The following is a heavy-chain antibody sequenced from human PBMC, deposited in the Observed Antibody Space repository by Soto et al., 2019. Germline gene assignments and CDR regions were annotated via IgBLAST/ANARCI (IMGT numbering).Heavy chain of an antibody. CDR3: ARGYSSFQYYFDY. D-gene: IGHD5-18*01. CDR1: GFTFSSYG. CDR2: IWYDGSNK. V-gene: IGHV3-33*01. J-gene: IGHJ4*02. Sequence: QVQLVESGGGVVQPGRSLRLSCAASGFTFSSYGMHWVRQAPGKGLEWVAVIWYDGSNKYYVDSVKGRFTISRDNSKNTLYLQMNSLRAEDTAVYYCARGYSSFQYYFDYWGQGTLVTVSS.